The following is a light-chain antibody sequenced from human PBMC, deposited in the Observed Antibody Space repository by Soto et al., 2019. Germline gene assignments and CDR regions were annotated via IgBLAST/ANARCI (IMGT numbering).Light chain of an antibody. CDR1: NSDVGAYNF. J-gene: IGLJ1*01. CDR3: SSYATSSTSLYV. Sequence: QSVLTQPASVSGSPGQSITISCTGTNSDVGAYNFVSWYQQHPGKAPKLMIFEVSNRPSGVSNRFSGSKSGNTASLTISGLQAEDEADYYCSSYATSSTSLYVFGTGTKLTVL. V-gene: IGLV2-14*01. CDR2: EVS.